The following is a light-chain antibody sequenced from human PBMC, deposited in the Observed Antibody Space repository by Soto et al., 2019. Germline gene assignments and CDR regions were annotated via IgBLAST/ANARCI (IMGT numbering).Light chain of an antibody. CDR1: SSNIGSNY. J-gene: IGLJ3*02. CDR3: AAWHDSLSVWV. V-gene: IGLV1-47*02. Sequence: QSVLTQPPSASGTPGQRVTISCSGSSSNIGSNYVYWYQQLPGTAPKLLIYTNNQRPSGVPDRFSGSKSGTSASLAISGLRSEDEADYYCAAWHDSLSVWVFGGGTKLTV. CDR2: TNN.